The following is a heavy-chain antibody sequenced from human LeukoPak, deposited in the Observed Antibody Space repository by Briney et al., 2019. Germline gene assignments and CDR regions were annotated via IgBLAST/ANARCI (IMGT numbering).Heavy chain of an antibody. J-gene: IGHJ2*01. V-gene: IGHV4-34*01. D-gene: IGHD6-19*01. CDR1: GGSFSGYY. CDR2: INHSGST. CDR3: ARGSSDVYWYLDV. Sequence: SETLSLTCAVYGGSFSGYYWSWIRQPPGKGLEWIGEINHSGSTNYNPSLKSRVTISLETSRNQLSLMLTSLTPADTAMYYCARGSSDVYWYLDVWGRGTLVTVSS.